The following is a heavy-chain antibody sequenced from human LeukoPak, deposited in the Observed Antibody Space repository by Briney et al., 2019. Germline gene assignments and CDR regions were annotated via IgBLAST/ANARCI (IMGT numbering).Heavy chain of an antibody. CDR2: IIPIFGTA. CDR1: GGTFSSYA. J-gene: IGHJ5*02. CDR3: ARSLSTPSQYNWNDGVVWFDP. D-gene: IGHD1-1*01. V-gene: IGHV1-69*05. Sequence: SVKVSCKASGGTFSSYAISWVRQAPGQGLEWMGGIIPIFGTANYAQKFQGRVTITTDESTSTAHMELSSLRSEDTAVYYCARSLSTPSQYNWNDGVVWFDPWGQGTLVTVSS.